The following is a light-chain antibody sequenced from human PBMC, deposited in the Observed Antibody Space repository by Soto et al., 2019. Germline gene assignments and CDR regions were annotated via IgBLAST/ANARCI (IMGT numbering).Light chain of an antibody. V-gene: IGKV1-9*01. CDR2: AAS. Sequence: IQLTQSPSSLSASVGDRVTISCRASQGISSYLAWYQQKPGKAPQLLIYAASTLQSGVPSRFSGSGSGTEFTLTISSLQPDDFATYYCQQYNSYSWTFGQGTKVDIK. CDR3: QQYNSYSWT. J-gene: IGKJ1*01. CDR1: QGISSY.